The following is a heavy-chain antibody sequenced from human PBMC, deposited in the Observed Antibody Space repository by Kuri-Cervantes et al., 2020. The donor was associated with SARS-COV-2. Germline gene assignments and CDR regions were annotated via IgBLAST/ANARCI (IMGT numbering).Heavy chain of an antibody. J-gene: IGHJ6*03. CDR1: GGTFSSYA. V-gene: IGHV1-69*13. CDR3: ARSNYGSGSPYRPGAYYYYMDA. D-gene: IGHD3-10*01. CDR2: IIPIFGTA. Sequence: SVKVSCKASGGTFSSYAISWVRQAPGQGLEWMGGIIPIFGTANYAQKFQGRVTITADESTSTAYMELSSLRSEDTAVYYCARSNYGSGSPYRPGAYYYYMDAWGKGNTV.